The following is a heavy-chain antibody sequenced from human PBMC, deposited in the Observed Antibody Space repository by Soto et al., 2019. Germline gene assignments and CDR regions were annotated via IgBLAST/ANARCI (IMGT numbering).Heavy chain of an antibody. Sequence: GASVKVSCKGSGGTFRSYAIRWGRQAPGKGVEWMGGIIPIFGTANYAQKFQGRVTITADESTSTAYMELSSLRSEDTAVYYCATRSYSSSFHYYYYGMDVWGQGTTVTVSS. CDR1: GGTFRSYA. D-gene: IGHD6-6*01. V-gene: IGHV1-69*13. CDR2: IIPIFGTA. J-gene: IGHJ6*02. CDR3: ATRSYSSSFHYYYYGMDV.